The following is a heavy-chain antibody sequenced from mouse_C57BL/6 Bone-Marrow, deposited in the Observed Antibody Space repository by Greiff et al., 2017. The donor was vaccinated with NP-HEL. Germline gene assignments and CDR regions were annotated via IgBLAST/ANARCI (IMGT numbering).Heavy chain of an antibody. D-gene: IGHD1-1*01. CDR1: GYTFTSYW. CDR3: ARGEYSGSSFYALDY. Sequence: QVQLQQPGAELVKPGASVKMSCKASGYTFTSYWITWVKQRPGQGLEWIGDIYPGSGSTNYNEKFKSKATLTVDTSSSTAYMQLSSLTSEDSAVYYCARGEYSGSSFYALDYWGQGTSVTVSS. J-gene: IGHJ4*01. V-gene: IGHV1-55*01. CDR2: IYPGSGST.